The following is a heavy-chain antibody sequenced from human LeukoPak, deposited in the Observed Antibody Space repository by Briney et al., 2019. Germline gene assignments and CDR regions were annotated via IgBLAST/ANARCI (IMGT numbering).Heavy chain of an antibody. J-gene: IGHJ6*02. CDR3: ARGPRQQLVHHRRSGMDV. Sequence: SETLSLTCAVYGGSFSGYYWSWIRQPPGKGLEWIGEINHSGSTNYNPSLKSRVTISVDTSKNQFSLKLSSVTAADTAVYYCARGPRQQLVHHRRSGMDVWGQGTTVTVSS. D-gene: IGHD6-13*01. CDR1: GGSFSGYY. V-gene: IGHV4-34*01. CDR2: INHSGST.